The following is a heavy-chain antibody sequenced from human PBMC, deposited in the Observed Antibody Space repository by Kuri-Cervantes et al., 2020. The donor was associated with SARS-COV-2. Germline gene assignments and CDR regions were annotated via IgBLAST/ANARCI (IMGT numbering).Heavy chain of an antibody. CDR2: IYYTGST. J-gene: IGHJ5*02. CDR3: ARGSSGNIVVVVAAYNWFDP. D-gene: IGHD2-15*01. CDR1: GGSFSGYY. V-gene: IGHV4-59*12. Sequence: GSLRLSCAVYGGSFSGYYWSWIRQPPGKGLEWIGYIYYTGSTYYNPSLKSRVTISVDTSKNQFSLKLSSVTAADTAVYYCARGSSGNIVVVVAAYNWFDPWGQGTLVTVSS.